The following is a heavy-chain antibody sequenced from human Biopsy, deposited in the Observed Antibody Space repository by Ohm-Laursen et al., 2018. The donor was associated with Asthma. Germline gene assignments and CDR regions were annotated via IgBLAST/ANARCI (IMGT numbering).Heavy chain of an antibody. CDR1: GFSFSDYY. Sequence: GSLRISCAASGFSFSDYYMTWMRQAPGKGLEWVSSISSSGSTTYPAESVKGRFTISRDNAQKSLFLQMGSLRAEDTAIYYCARVFESSEWGPFYHFGLDVWGQGTTVAVSS. D-gene: IGHD6-25*01. J-gene: IGHJ6*02. CDR3: ARVFESSEWGPFYHFGLDV. V-gene: IGHV3-11*01. CDR2: ISSSGSTT.